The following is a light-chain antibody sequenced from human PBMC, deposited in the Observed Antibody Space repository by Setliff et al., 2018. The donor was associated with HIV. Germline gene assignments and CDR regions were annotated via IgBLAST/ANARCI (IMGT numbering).Light chain of an antibody. Sequence: ALAQPASVSGSPGQSITISCTGTSSDVGGYSYVSWYQQHPGKAPKLIIYEVTNRPSGVSNRFSGSKSGNTASLTISGLQAEDEADYYCSSYTSSNTSYVFGAGTKVTVL. CDR1: SSDVGGYSY. J-gene: IGLJ1*01. V-gene: IGLV2-14*01. CDR2: EVT. CDR3: SSYTSSNTSYV.